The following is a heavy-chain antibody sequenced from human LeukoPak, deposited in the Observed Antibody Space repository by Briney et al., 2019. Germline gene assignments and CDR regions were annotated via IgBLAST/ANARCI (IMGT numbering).Heavy chain of an antibody. D-gene: IGHD2-21*01. J-gene: IGHJ6*02. Sequence: GGSLRLSCAASGFTFSSYGMHWVRQAPGKGLEWVAVISYDGSNKYYAGSVKGRFTISRDNSKNTLYLQMNSLRAEDTAVYYCARDLWYPHYGMDVWGQGTTVSVSS. V-gene: IGHV3-30*03. CDR2: ISYDGSNK. CDR1: GFTFSSYG. CDR3: ARDLWYPHYGMDV.